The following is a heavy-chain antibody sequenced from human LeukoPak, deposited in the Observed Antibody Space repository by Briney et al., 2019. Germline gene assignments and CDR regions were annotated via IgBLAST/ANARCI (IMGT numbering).Heavy chain of an antibody. CDR1: GFTFSSYW. Sequence: GGSLRLSCAASGFTFSSYWMSWVRQAPGKGLEWVANIKQDGSEKYYVDPVKGRFTISRDNAKNSLYLQMNSLRAEDTAVYYCARVRGFMTTVTTPEGYYFDYWGQGTLVTVSS. V-gene: IGHV3-7*01. D-gene: IGHD4-17*01. CDR2: IKQDGSEK. J-gene: IGHJ4*02. CDR3: ARVRGFMTTVTTPEGYYFDY.